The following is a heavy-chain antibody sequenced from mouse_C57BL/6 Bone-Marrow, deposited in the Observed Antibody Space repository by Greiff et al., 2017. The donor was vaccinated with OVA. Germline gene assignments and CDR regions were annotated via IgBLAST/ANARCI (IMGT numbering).Heavy chain of an antibody. Sequence: QVQLQQPGAELVKPGASVKMSCKASGYTFTSYWITWVKQRPGQGLEWIGDIYPGSGSTNYNEKFKSKATLTVDTSSSPAYMQLSSLTSEDSAVYYCARPFYDGYPGYAMDYWGQGTSVTVSS. CDR2: IYPGSGST. CDR1: GYTFTSYW. V-gene: IGHV1-55*01. J-gene: IGHJ4*01. CDR3: ARPFYDGYPGYAMDY. D-gene: IGHD2-3*01.